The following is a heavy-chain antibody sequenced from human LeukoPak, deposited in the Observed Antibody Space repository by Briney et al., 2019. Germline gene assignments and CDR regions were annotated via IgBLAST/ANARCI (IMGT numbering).Heavy chain of an antibody. Sequence: GGSLRLSCAASGCTFSSYGMHWVRQAPGKGLEWVAVIWYDGSNKYYADSVKDRFTISRDNSKNTLYLQMNSLRAEDTAVYYCAKVGGWYEQYYYYYMDVWGKGTTVTVSS. CDR3: AKVGGWYEQYYYYYMDV. J-gene: IGHJ6*03. CDR1: GCTFSSYG. V-gene: IGHV3-33*06. CDR2: IWYDGSNK. D-gene: IGHD6-19*01.